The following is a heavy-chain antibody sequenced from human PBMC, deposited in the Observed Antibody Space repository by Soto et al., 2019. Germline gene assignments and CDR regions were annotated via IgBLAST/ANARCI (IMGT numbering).Heavy chain of an antibody. D-gene: IGHD1-1*01. CDR1: GYAFTTYG. CDR3: ARGRYGDY. J-gene: IGHJ4*02. V-gene: IGHV1-18*01. Sequence: QVHLVQSGAEVKKPGASVKVSCQGSGYAFTTYGITWVRQAPGQGLEWMGWISAHNGNTNYAQKRQGRVTVTRDTSTSTAYMELRSLRYDETAVYYCARGRYGDYWGQGALVTVSS. CDR2: ISAHNGNT.